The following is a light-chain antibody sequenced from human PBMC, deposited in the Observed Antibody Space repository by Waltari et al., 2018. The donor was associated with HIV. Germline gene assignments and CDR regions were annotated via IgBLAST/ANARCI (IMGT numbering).Light chain of an antibody. CDR3: CSYADKYTWV. Sequence: QSALTQPRSVSGSPGQSVTISCTGTSSDVGDYNYVSWYQQHPGKAPKLMIFDVNTRPSGVPDRFAGSKSGNTASLTISGLQAGDEADYYCCSYADKYTWVFGGGTKLTVL. J-gene: IGLJ3*02. V-gene: IGLV2-11*01. CDR2: DVN. CDR1: SSDVGDYNY.